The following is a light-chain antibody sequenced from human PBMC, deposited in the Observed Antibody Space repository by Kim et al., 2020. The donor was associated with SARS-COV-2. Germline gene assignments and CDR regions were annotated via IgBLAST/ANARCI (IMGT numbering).Light chain of an antibody. Sequence: QTATLTCTGNSNNVGNQGAVWRQQHQGRPPKRLSYRNNNRPSGISDRLSACRSENTAALTITGLQHEDEADYYCSAWDSSLSALVFGGGTQLTVL. V-gene: IGLV10-54*01. CDR2: RNN. J-gene: IGLJ3*02. CDR1: SNNVGNQG. CDR3: SAWDSSLSALV.